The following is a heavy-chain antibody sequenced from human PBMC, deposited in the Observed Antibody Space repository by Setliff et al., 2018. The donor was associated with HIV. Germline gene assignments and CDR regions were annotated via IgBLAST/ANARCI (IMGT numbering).Heavy chain of an antibody. Sequence: NPSETLSLTCSLSGGSITSNSYYWSWIRQPAGNGLEWIGHTYPSGSTNYNPSLKSRVTISVDTSKNQFSLNLSSVTAADTAVYYCARDRGGAAAGGYYYMDVWGKGTTVTVSS. D-gene: IGHD6-13*01. V-gene: IGHV4-61*09. J-gene: IGHJ6*03. CDR3: ARDRGGAAAGGYYYMDV. CDR1: GGSITSNSYY. CDR2: TYPSGST.